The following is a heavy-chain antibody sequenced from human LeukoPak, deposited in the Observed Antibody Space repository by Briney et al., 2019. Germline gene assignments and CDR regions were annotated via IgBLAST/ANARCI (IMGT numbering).Heavy chain of an antibody. CDR1: GFTVSSNY. D-gene: IGHD6-13*01. J-gene: IGHJ4*02. Sequence: PGGSLRLSCAASGFTVSSNYMSWVRQAPGKGLERVSVIYSGGSTYYADSVKGRFTISRDNSKNTLYLQMNSLRAEDTAVYYCARDRGSWYSGFDYWGQGTLVTVSS. CDR3: ARDRGSWYSGFDY. CDR2: IYSGGST. V-gene: IGHV3-53*01.